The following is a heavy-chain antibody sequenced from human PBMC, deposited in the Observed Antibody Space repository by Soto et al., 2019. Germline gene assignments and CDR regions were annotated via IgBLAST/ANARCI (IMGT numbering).Heavy chain of an antibody. V-gene: IGHV1-69*02. CDR1: GGTFSSYT. CDR2: IIPILGIA. Sequence: ASVKVSCKASGGTFSSYTISWVRQAPGQGLEWMGRIIPILGIANYAQKFQGRVTITADKSTSTAYMELSSLRSEDTAVYYCAAQPGYSYGLPFDYWGQGTLVTVSS. J-gene: IGHJ4*02. CDR3: AAQPGYSYGLPFDY. D-gene: IGHD5-18*01.